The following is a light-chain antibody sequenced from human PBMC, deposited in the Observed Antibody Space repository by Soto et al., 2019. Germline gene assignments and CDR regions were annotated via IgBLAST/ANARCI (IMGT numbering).Light chain of an antibody. Sequence: QSALTQPASVSGSPGQSITISCTGTSSYVGSHNFVSWHQQHPGKATKFMLYGVNNRPSGVANRFSGSKSGNTASLTISGLQAEDEADYYCSSYTSTNTWVFGGGTKLTVL. V-gene: IGLV2-14*01. CDR3: SSYTSTNTWV. CDR1: SSYVGSHNF. CDR2: GVN. J-gene: IGLJ3*02.